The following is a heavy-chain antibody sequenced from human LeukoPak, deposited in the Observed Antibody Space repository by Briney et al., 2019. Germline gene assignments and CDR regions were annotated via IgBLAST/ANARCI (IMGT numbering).Heavy chain of an antibody. CDR3: SGSYLYYYYYYMHV. Sequence: PSETLSLTCTVSGSSISSGYYWGWIRQPPGKGLEWIGSIYHSGSTYYNPSLKSRVTISVDTSKNQFSLKLSSVTAADTAVYYCSGSYLYYYYYYMHVWGKGTTVTISS. V-gene: IGHV4-38-2*02. CDR1: GSSISSGYY. J-gene: IGHJ6*03. CDR2: IYHSGST. D-gene: IGHD1-26*01.